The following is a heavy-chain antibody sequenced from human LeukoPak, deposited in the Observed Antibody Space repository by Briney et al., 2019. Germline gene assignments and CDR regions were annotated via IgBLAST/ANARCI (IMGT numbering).Heavy chain of an antibody. V-gene: IGHV3-33*06. CDR1: GFTFSSYG. Sequence: GGSLRLSCAASGFTFSSYGMHWVRQAPGKGLEWVAAIWYDGSNKYYADSVKGRFTISRDNSKNTLYLQMNSLRAEDTAVYYCAKELPTYYYDSSGYSYYFDYWGQGTLVTVSS. CDR3: AKELPTYYYDSSGYSYYFDY. D-gene: IGHD3-22*01. J-gene: IGHJ4*02. CDR2: IWYDGSNK.